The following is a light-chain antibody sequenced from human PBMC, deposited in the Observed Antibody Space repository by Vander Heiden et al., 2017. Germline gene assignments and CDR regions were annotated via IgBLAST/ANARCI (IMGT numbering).Light chain of an antibody. V-gene: IGKV1-39*01. Sequence: DIQMTQSPSSLSASVGDRVTITCRASQSISSYLNWYQQKPGKAPKLLIYAASSLQSGVPSMFSGSGSGTDFTLTISSLQPEDFATYYCQQSDSTPQTFGPGTKVDIK. CDR2: AAS. J-gene: IGKJ3*01. CDR3: QQSDSTPQT. CDR1: QSISSY.